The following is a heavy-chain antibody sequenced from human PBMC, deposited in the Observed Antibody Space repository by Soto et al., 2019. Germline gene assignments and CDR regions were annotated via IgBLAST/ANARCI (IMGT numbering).Heavy chain of an antibody. V-gene: IGHV1-18*01. J-gene: IGHJ4*02. CDR2: ISAYNGNT. D-gene: IGHD3-22*01. CDR1: GYTFTSYG. CDR3: ARVGPTYYYDNNYFDS. Sequence: ASVKVSCKASGYTFTSYGISWVRQAPGQGLEWMGWISAYNGNTNYAQKLQGRVTMTTDTSTSTAYMELRSLRSDDTAVYYCARVGPTYYYDNNYFDSWGQGTLVTVSS.